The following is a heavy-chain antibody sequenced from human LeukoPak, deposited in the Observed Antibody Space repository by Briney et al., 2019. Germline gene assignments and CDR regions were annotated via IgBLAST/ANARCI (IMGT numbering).Heavy chain of an antibody. D-gene: IGHD4-17*01. CDR1: GYTFTGYY. V-gene: IGHV1-46*01. CDR3: ARGLFKNDYGY. J-gene: IGHJ4*02. Sequence: ASVKVSCKASGYTFTGYYIHWVRQAPGQGLEWMGIINPSGGSTSYAQKFQGRVTMTRDTSTSTVYMELSSLRSEDTAVYYCARGLFKNDYGYWGQGTLVTVSS. CDR2: INPSGGST.